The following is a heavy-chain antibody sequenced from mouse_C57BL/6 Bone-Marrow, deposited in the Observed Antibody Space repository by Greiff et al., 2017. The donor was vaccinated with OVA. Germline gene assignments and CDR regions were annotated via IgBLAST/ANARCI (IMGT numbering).Heavy chain of an antibody. Sequence: EVQLQQSGPELVKPGASVKISCKASGYSFTGYYMHWVKQSSEKSLEWIGEINPSTGGTSYNQKFKGKATLTVDKSSSTAYMQLKSLTSEDSAVYYCARRGNYYAMDYWGQGTSVTVSS. CDR1: GYSFTGYY. CDR2: INPSTGGT. V-gene: IGHV1-43*01. CDR3: ARRGNYYAMDY. D-gene: IGHD2-1*01. J-gene: IGHJ4*01.